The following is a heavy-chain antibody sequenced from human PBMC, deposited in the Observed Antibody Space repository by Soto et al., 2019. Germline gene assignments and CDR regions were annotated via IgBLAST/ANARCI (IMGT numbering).Heavy chain of an antibody. CDR1: GGSFSGYY. D-gene: IGHD3-9*01. CDR3: ARTPGVLRYFAYFDY. V-gene: IGHV4-34*01. J-gene: IGHJ4*02. Sequence: SETLSLTCAVYGGSFSGYYWSWIRQPPGKGLEWIGEINHSGSTNYNPSPKSRVTISVDTSKNQFSLKLSSVTAADTAVYYCARTPGVLRYFAYFDYWGQGTLVTVSS. CDR2: INHSGST.